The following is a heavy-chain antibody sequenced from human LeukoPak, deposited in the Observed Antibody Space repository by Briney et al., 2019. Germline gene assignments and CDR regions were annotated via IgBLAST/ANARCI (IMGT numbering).Heavy chain of an antibody. CDR1: GGSVSSGSYY. V-gene: IGHV4-61*01. Sequence: SETLSLTCTVSGGSVSSGSYYWSWIRQPPGKGLEWIGYILYGGSTSYIPSLKSRVTISVDTSKNQVSLKLSSVTAADTAVYYCARVSITMIFNYWGQGTLVTVSS. J-gene: IGHJ4*02. CDR3: ARVSITMIFNY. D-gene: IGHD3-22*01. CDR2: ILYGGST.